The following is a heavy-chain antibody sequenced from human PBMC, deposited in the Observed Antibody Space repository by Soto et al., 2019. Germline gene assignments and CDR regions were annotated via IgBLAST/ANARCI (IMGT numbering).Heavy chain of an antibody. D-gene: IGHD1-1*01. J-gene: IGHJ4*02. CDR3: ARGPRVSSTGTGAH. V-gene: IGHV3-74*01. CDR2: ISDDGSTA. Sequence: GSLRLSCAVSGFTFSAYWIHWVRQVPGKGLTWVSRISDDGSTATYADSVKGRFVISRDNAKNSLYLEMNTLRVDDSGLYYCARGPRVSSTGTGAHWGRGTLVTVSS. CDR1: GFTFSAYW.